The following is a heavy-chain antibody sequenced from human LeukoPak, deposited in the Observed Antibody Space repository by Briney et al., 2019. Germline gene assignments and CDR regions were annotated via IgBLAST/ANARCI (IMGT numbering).Heavy chain of an antibody. V-gene: IGHV1-8*01. D-gene: IGHD3-22*01. CDR3: ARGRTYYYDSSGYYYIPPSVNWFDP. Sequence: ASVKVSCKASGYTFTSYDINWVRQATGQGLEWMGWMNPNSGNTGYAQKFQGRVTMTRNTSISTAYMELSSPRSEDTAVYYCARGRTYYYDSSGYYYIPPSVNWFDPWGQGTLVTVSS. CDR1: GYTFTSYD. J-gene: IGHJ5*02. CDR2: MNPNSGNT.